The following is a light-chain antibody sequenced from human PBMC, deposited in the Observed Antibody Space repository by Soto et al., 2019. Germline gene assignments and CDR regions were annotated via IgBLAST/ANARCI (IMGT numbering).Light chain of an antibody. V-gene: IGLV1-51*01. CDR1: SSNIGNNY. CDR3: GTWDSSLRAGV. Sequence: QSVLTQPPSVSAAPGQRVTISCSGSSSNIGNNYVSWYQQLPGTAPKLLIYDNNKRPAGIPDRFSGSKSGTSATRGITGLQTGDEADHGCGTWDSSLRAGVFGGGTKLTVL. J-gene: IGLJ2*01. CDR2: DNN.